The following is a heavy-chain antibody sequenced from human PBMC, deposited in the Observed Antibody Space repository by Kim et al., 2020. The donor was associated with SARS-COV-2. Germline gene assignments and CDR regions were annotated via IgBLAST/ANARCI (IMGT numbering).Heavy chain of an antibody. D-gene: IGHD3-10*01. CDR1: GFTFSSYA. V-gene: IGHV3-23*01. CDR2: ISGSGGST. Sequence: GGSLRLSCAASGFTFSSYAMSWVRQAPGKGLEWVSAISGSGGSTYYADSVKGRFTISRDNSKNTLYLQMNSLRAEDTAVYYCAKEFSGSGSYYWVGCYYYMDVWSKGTTVTVSS. CDR3: AKEFSGSGSYYWVGCYYYMDV. J-gene: IGHJ6*03.